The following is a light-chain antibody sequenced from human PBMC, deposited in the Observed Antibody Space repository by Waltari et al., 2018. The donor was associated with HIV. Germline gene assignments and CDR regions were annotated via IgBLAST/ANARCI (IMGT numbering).Light chain of an antibody. V-gene: IGKV4-1*01. CDR3: QQYYTTPLT. Sequence: DIVMTQSPDSLAVSLGERDTINCKSSRSVLYSSNNKNFFARYQQKPGQPPKMLISWASTRGSGVPDRCSGSGCGTDFTLTVSSLQDADVAVYYCQQYYTTPLTFGQGTRVEV. CDR1: RSVLYSSNNKNF. CDR2: WAS. J-gene: IGKJ1*01.